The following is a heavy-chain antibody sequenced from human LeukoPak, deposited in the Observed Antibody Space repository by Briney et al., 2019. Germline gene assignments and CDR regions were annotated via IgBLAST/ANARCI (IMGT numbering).Heavy chain of an antibody. J-gene: IGHJ4*02. Sequence: GGSLRLSCAASGFIFSSYAMSWVRQAPGKGLEWVSAISGSGGSTYYADSVKGRFTISRDNSKNTLYLQMNSLRAEDTAVYYCAKDDGWGSYYLYYFDYWGQGTLATVSS. CDR1: GFIFSSYA. D-gene: IGHD3-10*01. CDR3: AKDDGWGSYYLYYFDY. CDR2: ISGSGGST. V-gene: IGHV3-23*01.